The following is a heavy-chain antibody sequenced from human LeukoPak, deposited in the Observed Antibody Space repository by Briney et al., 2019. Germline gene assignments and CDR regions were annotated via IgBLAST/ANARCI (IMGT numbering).Heavy chain of an antibody. CDR3: AKDYDSSGYYDY. V-gene: IGHV3-23*01. CDR1: GFTFSSYA. CDR2: ISGSGGST. D-gene: IGHD3-22*01. J-gene: IGHJ4*02. Sequence: PGGSLRLSCAASGFTFSSYAMSWVLQAPGKGLEWVSAISGSGGSTYYADSVKGRFTISRDNSKNTLYLQMNSLRAEDTAVYYCAKDYDSSGYYDYWGQGTLVTVSS.